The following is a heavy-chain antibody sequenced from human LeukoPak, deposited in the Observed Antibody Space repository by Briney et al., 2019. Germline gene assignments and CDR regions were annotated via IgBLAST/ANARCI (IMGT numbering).Heavy chain of an antibody. CDR1: GYTFTSYG. D-gene: IGHD1-26*01. J-gene: IGHJ4*02. Sequence: GASVKVSCEASGYTFTSYGISWVRQAPGQGLEWMGWISAYNGNTNYAQKLQGRVTMTTDTSTSTAYMELRSLRSDDTAVYYCARRGSISGRYDFDYWGQGTLVTVSS. V-gene: IGHV1-18*01. CDR2: ISAYNGNT. CDR3: ARRGSISGRYDFDY.